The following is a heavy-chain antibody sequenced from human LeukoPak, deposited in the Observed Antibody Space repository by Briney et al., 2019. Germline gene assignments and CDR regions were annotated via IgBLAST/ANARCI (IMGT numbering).Heavy chain of an antibody. J-gene: IGHJ4*02. V-gene: IGHV3-48*04. Sequence: GGSLRLSCAASGFTLSSSNMHWVRQAPGKGLEWVSYISSGSSTIYYAASVKGRFTSSRDNAKSSLYLQMNSLSAEDTAVYYCARGSGYYYNYWGQGTLVTVSS. CDR3: ARGSGYYYNY. D-gene: IGHD3-22*01. CDR2: ISSGSSTI. CDR1: GFTLSSSN.